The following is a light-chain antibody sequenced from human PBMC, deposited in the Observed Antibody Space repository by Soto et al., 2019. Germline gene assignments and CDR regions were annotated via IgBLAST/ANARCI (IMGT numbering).Light chain of an antibody. V-gene: IGKV3-20*01. CDR3: QQYIASPPMYT. Sequence: EIVLTQSPGTLSLSPGERASLSCRASQSVISAFLAWYQHKPGQAPRLLIYGASSRATGIPDRFSGSGSGTDFTLTISRLEPEDFAVYYCQQYIASPPMYTFGQGTKLEIK. J-gene: IGKJ2*01. CDR2: GAS. CDR1: QSVISAF.